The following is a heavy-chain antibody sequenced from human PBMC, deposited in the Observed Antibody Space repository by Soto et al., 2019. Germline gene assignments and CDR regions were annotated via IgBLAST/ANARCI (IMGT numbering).Heavy chain of an antibody. D-gene: IGHD3-3*01. CDR1: GFTFSNVW. V-gene: IGHV3-15*01. J-gene: IGHJ4*02. Sequence: GGSRRLSCAASGFTFSNVWLSWVRQGPGKGLEWLGRIKSRTENETTDYASPARGRFIISRDDSKNMLYLQLNSLKSADTGVYYCVTVWTHANTWFDYWGQGTPVTVSS. CDR3: VTVWTHANTWFDY. CDR2: IKSRTENETT.